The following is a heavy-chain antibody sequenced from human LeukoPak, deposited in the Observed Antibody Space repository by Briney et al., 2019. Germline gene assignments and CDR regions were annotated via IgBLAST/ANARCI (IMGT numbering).Heavy chain of an antibody. CDR3: ARELWFAHAPGSWLDP. D-gene: IGHD3-10*01. CDR2: IFHTGST. Sequence: PSQTLSLTCVVYGDSISSGAYSWSWIRQPPGKGLEWIGYIFHTGSTFYNPSLKRRVTISVENSKNQFPLRLNSVTAADTAVYYCARELWFAHAPGSWLDPWGQGTLVTVSS. J-gene: IGHJ5*02. CDR1: GDSISSGAYS. V-gene: IGHV4-30-2*01.